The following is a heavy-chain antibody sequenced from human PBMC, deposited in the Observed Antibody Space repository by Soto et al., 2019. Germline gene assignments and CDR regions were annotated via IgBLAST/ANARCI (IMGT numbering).Heavy chain of an antibody. CDR2: IRSKANSYAT. D-gene: IGHD2-15*01. J-gene: IGHJ5*02. CDR1: GFTFSGSA. V-gene: IGHV3-73*01. Sequence: GGSLRLSCAASGFTFSGSAMHWVRQASGKGLEWVGRIRSKANSYATAYAASVKGRFTISRDDSKNTAYLQMNSLKTEDPGGYYCTRPRGEKCNGGSCHPPWFGPWGQGTLVTVSS. CDR3: TRPRGEKCNGGSCHPPWFGP.